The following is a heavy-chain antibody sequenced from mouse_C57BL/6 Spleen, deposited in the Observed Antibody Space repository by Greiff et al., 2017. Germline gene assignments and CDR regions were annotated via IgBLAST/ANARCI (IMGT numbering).Heavy chain of an antibody. CDR1: GYTFTSYW. V-gene: IGHV1-50*01. J-gene: IGHJ3*01. CDR3: ARSNGNSGAY. CDR2: IDPSDSYT. Sequence: QVQLQQPGAELVKPGASVKLSCKASGYTFTSYWMQWVKQRPGQGLEWIGEIDPSDSYTNYNQKFKGKATLTVDTSSSTAYMQLSSLTSEDSAVYYSARSNGNSGAYWGQGTLGTVSA. D-gene: IGHD2-1*01.